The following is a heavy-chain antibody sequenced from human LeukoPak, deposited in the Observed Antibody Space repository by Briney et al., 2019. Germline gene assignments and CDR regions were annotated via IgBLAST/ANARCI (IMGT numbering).Heavy chain of an antibody. CDR1: GGSISSGDYY. CDR2: IYYSGST. CDR3: AREGRSGYYDSSGYYYLTVFDY. Sequence: SQTLSLTCTVSGGSISSGDYYWSWIRQPPGKGLEWIGYIYYSGSTYYNPSLKSRVTISVDTSKNQFSLKLSSVTAADTAVYYCAREGRSGYYDSSGYYYLTVFDYWGQGTLVTVSS. D-gene: IGHD3-22*01. V-gene: IGHV4-30-4*08. J-gene: IGHJ4*02.